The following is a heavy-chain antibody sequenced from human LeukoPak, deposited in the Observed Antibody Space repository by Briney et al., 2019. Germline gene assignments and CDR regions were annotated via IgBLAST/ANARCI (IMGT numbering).Heavy chain of an antibody. CDR2: IIPIFGTA. D-gene: IGHD3-22*01. V-gene: IGHV1-69*05. CDR3: ARGTTYYYDSSGYWGAFDI. CDR1: GGTFSSYA. Sequence: SVKVSCKASGGTFSSYAISWVRQAPGQGLEWMGGIIPIFGTANYAQKFQGRVTITTDESTSTAYMELSSLRSEDTSVYYCARGTTYYYDSSGYWGAFDIWGQGTMVTVSS. J-gene: IGHJ3*02.